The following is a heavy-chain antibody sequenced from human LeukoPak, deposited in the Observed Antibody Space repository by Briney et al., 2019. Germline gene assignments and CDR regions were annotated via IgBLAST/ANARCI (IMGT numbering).Heavy chain of an antibody. V-gene: IGHV3-15*01. J-gene: IGHJ4*02. D-gene: IGHD4-17*01. CDR3: ATVYYDYGYNF. CDR2: IKSKTDGGTT. Sequence: PGGSLRLSCAAPGFTFSDAWMTWVRQAPGRGLEWVGRIKSKTDGGTTDYAAPVRGRFTISRDDSKTTLYLHMNSLKTEDTAVYYCATVYYDYGYNFWGQGVLVTVSS. CDR1: GFTFSDAW.